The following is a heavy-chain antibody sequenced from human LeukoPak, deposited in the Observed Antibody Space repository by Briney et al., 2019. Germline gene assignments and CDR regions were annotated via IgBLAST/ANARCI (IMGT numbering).Heavy chain of an antibody. V-gene: IGHV4-34*01. D-gene: IGHD1-14*01. J-gene: IGHJ6*03. CDR2: INHSGST. Sequence: SETLSLTCAVYGGSFSGHYWNWIRQPPGKGLEWIGEINHSGSTNYNPSLKSRVTISIDTSKNQFSLKLSSVTAADTAVYYSARVLRYPYYYYMDVWGKGTTVTVTS. CDR3: ARVLRYPYYYYMDV. CDR1: GGSFSGHY.